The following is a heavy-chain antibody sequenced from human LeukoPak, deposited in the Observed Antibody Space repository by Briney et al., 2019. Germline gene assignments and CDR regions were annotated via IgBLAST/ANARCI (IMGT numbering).Heavy chain of an antibody. D-gene: IGHD5-18*01. J-gene: IGHJ6*02. V-gene: IGHV4-31*03. Sequence: SQTLSLTCTVSGGSISSGGYYWSWIRQHPGKGLEWIGYIYYSGSTYYNPSLKSRVTISVDTSKNQFSLKLSFVTAADTAVYYCARKDPAMVSYYYYGMDVWGQGTTVTVSS. CDR2: IYYSGST. CDR1: GGSISSGGYY. CDR3: ARKDPAMVSYYYYGMDV.